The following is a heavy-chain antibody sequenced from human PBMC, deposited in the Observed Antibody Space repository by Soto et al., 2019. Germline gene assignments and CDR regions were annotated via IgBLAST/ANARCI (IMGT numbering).Heavy chain of an antibody. CDR1: GYSFTSYW. Sequence: PGESLKISCKGSGYSFTSYWIGWVRQMPGKGLEWMGIIYPGDSDTRYSPSFQGQVTISADKTITTAYLQWSSLKASDTAMYYCARQIQGEKTYSWDNNYGMDVWGQGTTVTVSS. V-gene: IGHV5-51*01. CDR3: ARQIQGEKTYSWDNNYGMDV. CDR2: IYPGDSDT. D-gene: IGHD3-16*01. J-gene: IGHJ6*02.